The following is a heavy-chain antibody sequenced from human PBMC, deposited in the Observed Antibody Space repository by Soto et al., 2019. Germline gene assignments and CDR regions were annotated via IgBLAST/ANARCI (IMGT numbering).Heavy chain of an antibody. J-gene: IGHJ6*02. CDR1: GYTFTSYG. V-gene: IGHV1-18*04. CDR2: ISAYNGNT. D-gene: IGHD6-6*01. CDR3: ARGNVAAPYYYYYGMDV. Sequence: GASVKVSCKASGYTFTSYGISWVRQAPGQGLEWMGWISAYNGNTNYAQKLQGRVTMTTDTSTSTAYMELRSLRSDDTAVYYCARGNVAAPYYYYYGMDVWGQGTTVTVSS.